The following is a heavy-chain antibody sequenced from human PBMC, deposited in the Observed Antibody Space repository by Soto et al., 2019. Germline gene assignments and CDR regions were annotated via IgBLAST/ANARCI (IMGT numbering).Heavy chain of an antibody. J-gene: IGHJ6*03. Sequence: GGSLRLSCAASGFTFSSYSMNWVRQAPGKGLEWVSSISSSSSYIYYADSVKGRFTISRDNAKNSLYLQMNSLRAEETAVYYCARDPAPYYDILTGYYQLSYYYMDVWGKGTTVTVSS. CDR1: GFTFSSYS. CDR2: ISSSSSYI. CDR3: ARDPAPYYDILTGYYQLSYYYMDV. D-gene: IGHD3-9*01. V-gene: IGHV3-21*01.